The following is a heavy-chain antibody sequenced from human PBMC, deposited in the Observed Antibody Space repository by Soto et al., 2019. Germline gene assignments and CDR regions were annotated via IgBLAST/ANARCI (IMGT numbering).Heavy chain of an antibody. Sequence: GGSLRLSCAASGFTLSNYAMSWVRQAPGKGLEWVSAISGSGGSTYYADSVKGRFTISRDNSKNTLYLQMNSLRAEDTAAYYCARVGWDPYYYYGMDVWGQGTTVTVSS. CDR2: ISGSGGST. V-gene: IGHV3-23*01. CDR1: GFTLSNYA. CDR3: ARVGWDPYYYYGMDV. D-gene: IGHD1-26*01. J-gene: IGHJ6*02.